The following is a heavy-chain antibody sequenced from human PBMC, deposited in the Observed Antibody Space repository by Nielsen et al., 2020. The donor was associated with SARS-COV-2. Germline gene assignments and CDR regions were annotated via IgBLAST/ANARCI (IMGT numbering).Heavy chain of an antibody. Sequence: GSLRLSCTVSGGSISSSSYYWGWIRQPPGKGLEWIGSIYYSGSTNYNPSLKSRVTISVDTSKNQFSLKLTSVTAADTAVYYCASASTTVIKSAWVYWGQGTLVTVSS. J-gene: IGHJ4*02. V-gene: IGHV4-39*07. CDR2: IYYSGST. D-gene: IGHD4-23*01. CDR3: ASASTTVIKSAWVY. CDR1: GGSISSSSYY.